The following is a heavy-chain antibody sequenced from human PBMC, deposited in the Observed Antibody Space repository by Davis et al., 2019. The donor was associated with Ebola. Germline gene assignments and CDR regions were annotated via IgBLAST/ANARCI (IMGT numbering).Heavy chain of an antibody. V-gene: IGHV1-18*01. CDR2: ISAYNGNT. CDR1: GYTFTSYG. J-gene: IGHJ4*02. Sequence: ASVKVSCKASGYTFTSYGISWVRQAPGQGLEWMGWISAYNGNTNYAQKLQGRVTMTTDKSTSTAYMELSSLRSEDTAVYYCARDLSAGPPDYYDSSGYYLEDYWGQGTLVTVSS. D-gene: IGHD3-22*01. CDR3: ARDLSAGPPDYYDSSGYYLEDY.